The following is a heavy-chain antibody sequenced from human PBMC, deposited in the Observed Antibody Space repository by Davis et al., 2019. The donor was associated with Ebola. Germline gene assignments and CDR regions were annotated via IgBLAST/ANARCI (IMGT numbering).Heavy chain of an antibody. D-gene: IGHD2-2*01. CDR3: ARVPAATDNYYYGMDV. CDR1: GFTFSSYS. J-gene: IGHJ6*02. V-gene: IGHV3-21*01. Sequence: GESLKISCAASGFTFSSYSMNWVRQAPGKGLEWVSSISSSSSYIYYADSVKGRFTISRDNAKNSLYLQMNSLRAEDTAVYYCARVPAATDNYYYGMDVWGQGTTVTVSS. CDR2: ISSSSSYI.